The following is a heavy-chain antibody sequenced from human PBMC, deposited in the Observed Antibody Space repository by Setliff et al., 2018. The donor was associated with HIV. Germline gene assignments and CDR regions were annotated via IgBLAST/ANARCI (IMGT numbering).Heavy chain of an antibody. Sequence: GASVKVSCKASGYTFTTYGISWVRQAPGQGFEWLGWINTETGNPTYAQGFRGRFVFSLDTSVSTTYLQINSLKVEDTAMYYCARVGSYWSTFDYWGQGAQVTVSS. V-gene: IGHV7-4-1*02. J-gene: IGHJ4*02. CDR3: ARVGSYWSTFDY. D-gene: IGHD1-26*01. CDR1: GYTFTTYG. CDR2: INTETGNP.